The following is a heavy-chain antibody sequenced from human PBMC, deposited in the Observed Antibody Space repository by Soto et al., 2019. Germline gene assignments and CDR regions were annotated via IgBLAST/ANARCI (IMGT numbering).Heavy chain of an antibody. CDR3: ARMATFGSLNWFDT. J-gene: IGHJ5*02. CDR1: GYSFTNND. D-gene: IGHD3-16*01. Sequence: ASVKVSCKASGYSFTNNDVTWVRQATGQGLEWMGWMNPGSGDTGYAQKFQGRVTMTRDISIATAYMELSSLRSDDTAIYYCARMATFGSLNWFDTWGQGTLVTVSS. CDR2: MNPGSGDT. V-gene: IGHV1-8*01.